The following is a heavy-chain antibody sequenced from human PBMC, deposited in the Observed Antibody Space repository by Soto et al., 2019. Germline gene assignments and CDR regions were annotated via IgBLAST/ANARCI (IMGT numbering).Heavy chain of an antibody. D-gene: IGHD4-17*01. V-gene: IGHV3-23*01. J-gene: IGHJ1*01. CDR1: GFAFSNYA. CDR2: INNSGGNT. Sequence: EVQLLESGGGLLQPGGSLRLSCAASGFAFSNYAMNWVRQAPGKGLEWVSGINNSGGNTYYADSVKGRFTISRDNSDNTLLLQMNRLRADDTAVYYCAKGNGDYIAVFQHWGRGTLVTISS. CDR3: AKGNGDYIAVFQH.